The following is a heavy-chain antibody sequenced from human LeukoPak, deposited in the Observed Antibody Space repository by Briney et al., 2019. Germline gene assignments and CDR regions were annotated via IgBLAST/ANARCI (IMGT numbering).Heavy chain of an antibody. CDR2: IKQDGSEK. J-gene: IGHJ4*02. CDR1: GFTFSSYG. V-gene: IGHV3-7*04. CDR3: ARGTYYYDSSGYYSDY. Sequence: PGGSLRLSCAASGFTFSSYGMHWVRQAPGKGLEWVANIKQDGSEKYYVDSVKGRFTISRDNAKNSLYLQMNSLRAEDTAVYYCARGTYYYDSSGYYSDYWGQGTLVTVSS. D-gene: IGHD3-22*01.